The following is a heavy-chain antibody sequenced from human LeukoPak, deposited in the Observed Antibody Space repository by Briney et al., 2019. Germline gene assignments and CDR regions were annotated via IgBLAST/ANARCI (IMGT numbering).Heavy chain of an antibody. Sequence: SGGSLRLSCAASGFTFSSYAMHWVRQAPGKGLEWVSVISYDGSNKYYADSVKGRFTISRDNAKNSLYLQMNSLRAEDTAVYYCASHYDSSGSYYFVYWGQGTLVTVSS. CDR3: ASHYDSSGSYYFVY. V-gene: IGHV3-30-3*01. J-gene: IGHJ4*02. D-gene: IGHD3-22*01. CDR1: GFTFSSYA. CDR2: ISYDGSNK.